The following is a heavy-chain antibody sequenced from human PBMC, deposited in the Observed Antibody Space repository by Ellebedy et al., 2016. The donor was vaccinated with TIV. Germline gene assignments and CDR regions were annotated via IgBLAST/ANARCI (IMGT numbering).Heavy chain of an antibody. V-gene: IGHV3-30*19. CDR2: IWYDGSNK. CDR3: ARNRLSSTYYYYFGMDV. CDR1: GFTFSNYG. D-gene: IGHD2-2*01. Sequence: GESLKISXIASGFTFSNYGMHWVRQAPGKGLEWVAIIWYDGSNKYYADSVKGRFSISRDSAKNTVYLQMNSLGSEDTAVYYCARNRLSSTYYYYFGMDVWGQGTTVTVSS. J-gene: IGHJ6*02.